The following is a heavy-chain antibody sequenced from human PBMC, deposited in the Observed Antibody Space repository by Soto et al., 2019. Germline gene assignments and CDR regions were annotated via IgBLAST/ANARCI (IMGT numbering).Heavy chain of an antibody. CDR2: IWYDGSNK. V-gene: IGHV3-33*01. Sequence: GGSLRLSCAASGFTFSSYGMHWVRQAPGKGLEWVAVIWYDGSNKYYADSVKGRFTISRDNSKNTLYLQMNSLRAEDTAVYYCAREGSGSGSYYNPYYYYGMDVWGQGTTVTVSS. D-gene: IGHD3-10*01. CDR1: GFTFSSYG. J-gene: IGHJ6*02. CDR3: AREGSGSGSYYNPYYYYGMDV.